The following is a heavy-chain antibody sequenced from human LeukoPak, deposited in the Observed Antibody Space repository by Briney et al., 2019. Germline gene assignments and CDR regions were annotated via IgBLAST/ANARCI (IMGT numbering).Heavy chain of an antibody. Sequence: SETLSLTCTVSGGSISSYYWSWIRQPPGKGLEWIGYIYYSGSTNYNPSLKSRVTISVDTSKNQFSLKLSSVTAADTAVYYCAGSGDYMDYWGRGTLVTVSS. CDR1: GGSISSYY. D-gene: IGHD3-10*01. CDR2: IYYSGST. CDR3: AGSGDYMDY. V-gene: IGHV4-59*08. J-gene: IGHJ4*02.